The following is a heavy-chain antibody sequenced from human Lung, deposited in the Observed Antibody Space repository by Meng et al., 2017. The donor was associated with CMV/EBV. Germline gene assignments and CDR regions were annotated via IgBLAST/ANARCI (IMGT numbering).Heavy chain of an antibody. CDR2: INSDGNDA. J-gene: IGHJ6*01. Sequence: SCAASGFTFSSYWMHWVRQAPGKGLVWVSRINSDGNDADYVDSVKDRFTISRDNAKNAVYLQMNSLRAEDTAVYYCARMLNYDFSRGGMDVWGPGNTV. CDR1: GFTFSSYW. CDR3: ARMLNYDFSRGGMDV. V-gene: IGHV3-74*01. D-gene: IGHD3-3*01.